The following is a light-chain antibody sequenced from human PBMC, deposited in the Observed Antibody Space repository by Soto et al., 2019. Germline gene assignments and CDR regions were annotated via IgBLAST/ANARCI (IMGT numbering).Light chain of an antibody. CDR2: SNN. Sequence: QLVLTQPPSASGTPGQRVTISCSGSSSNIGSNTVNWYQQLPGTAPKLLIYSNNQRPSGVPDRFSGSKSGTSASLAISGLQSEDEADYYCAAWDDCLNVHAVFGGGTKVTVL. J-gene: IGLJ2*01. CDR1: SSNIGSNT. V-gene: IGLV1-44*01. CDR3: AAWDDCLNVHAV.